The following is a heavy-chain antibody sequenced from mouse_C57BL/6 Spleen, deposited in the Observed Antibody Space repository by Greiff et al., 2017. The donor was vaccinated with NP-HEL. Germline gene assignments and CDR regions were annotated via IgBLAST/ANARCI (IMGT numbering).Heavy chain of an antibody. V-gene: IGHV5-17*01. CDR3: ARNWAYFDY. D-gene: IGHD4-1*01. Sequence: VMLVESGGGLVKPGGSLKLSCAASGCTFSDYGMHWVRQAPEKGLEWVAYISSGSSTIYYADTVKGRFTISRDNAKDTLFLQMTSLRSEDTAMYYCARNWAYFDYWGQGTTLTVSS. CDR1: GCTFSDYG. J-gene: IGHJ2*01. CDR2: ISSGSSTI.